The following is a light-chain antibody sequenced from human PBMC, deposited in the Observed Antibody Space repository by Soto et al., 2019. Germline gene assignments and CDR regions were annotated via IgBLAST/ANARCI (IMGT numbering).Light chain of an antibody. Sequence: QSVLTQPASVSGSPGQSITISCTGTSSDVGGYNYVSWYQQYPGKAPKLMIYEVSNRPSGVSNRFSGSKSGNTASLTISGLQAEDEADYYCSSHTSSNTHLVFGGGTQLTVL. CDR1: SSDVGGYNY. J-gene: IGLJ2*01. CDR3: SSHTSSNTHLV. CDR2: EVS. V-gene: IGLV2-14*01.